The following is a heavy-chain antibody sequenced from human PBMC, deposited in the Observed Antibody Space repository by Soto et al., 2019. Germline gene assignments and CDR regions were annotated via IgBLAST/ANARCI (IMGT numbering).Heavy chain of an antibody. V-gene: IGHV3-30*04. CDR3: ARDGEN. CDR1: GFTFSNYA. CDR2: MSYDGSNE. D-gene: IGHD2-21*01. Sequence: QVQLVESGGGVVQPGRSLRLSCDVSGFTFSNYAMHWFRQARGKGLEWVAVMSYDGSNEYYADSVKGRFTIFRDNSKNTLYLQMNSLRPEDTAVYYSARDGENWGQGTMVTVSS. J-gene: IGHJ3*01.